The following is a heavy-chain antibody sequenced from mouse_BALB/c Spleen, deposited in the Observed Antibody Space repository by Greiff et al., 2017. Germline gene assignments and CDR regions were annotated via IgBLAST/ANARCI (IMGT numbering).Heavy chain of an antibody. V-gene: IGHV5-12-1*01. CDR1: GFAFSSYD. J-gene: IGHJ3*01. D-gene: IGHD1-1*01. CDR2: ISSGGGST. CDR3: ARRGGSSPFAY. Sequence: EVQLVESGGGLVKPGGSLKLSCAASGFAFSSYDMSWVRQTPEKRLEWVAYISSGGGSTYYPDTVKGRFTISRDNAKNTLYLQMSSLKSEDTAMYYCARRGGSSPFAYWGQGTLVTVSA.